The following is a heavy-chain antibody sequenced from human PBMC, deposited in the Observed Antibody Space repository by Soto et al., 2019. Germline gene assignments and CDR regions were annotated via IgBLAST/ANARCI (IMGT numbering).Heavy chain of an antibody. D-gene: IGHD3-22*01. J-gene: IGHJ6*02. CDR1: GFTFSSYA. CDR3: AKVEGYYDSSGYYYYYYYGMDV. CDR2: ISGSGGST. Sequence: GGYLRLSCAASGFTFSSYAMSWVRQAPGKGLEWVSAISGSGGSTYYADSVKGRFTISRDNSKNTLYLQMNSLRAEDTAVYYCAKVEGYYDSSGYYYYYYYGMDVWGQGTTVTVSS. V-gene: IGHV3-23*01.